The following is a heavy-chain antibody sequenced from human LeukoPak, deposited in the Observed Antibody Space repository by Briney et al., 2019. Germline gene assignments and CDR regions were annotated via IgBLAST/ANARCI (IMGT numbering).Heavy chain of an antibody. D-gene: IGHD2-2*01. V-gene: IGHV3-30*04. Sequence: GGSLRLSCAASGFTFSSYAMHWVRQALGKGLEWVAVISYDGSNKYYADSVKGRFTISRDNSKNTLYLQMNSLRAEDTAVYYCAREGSTSCHFDYWGQGTLVTVSS. J-gene: IGHJ4*02. CDR1: GFTFSSYA. CDR3: AREGSTSCHFDY. CDR2: ISYDGSNK.